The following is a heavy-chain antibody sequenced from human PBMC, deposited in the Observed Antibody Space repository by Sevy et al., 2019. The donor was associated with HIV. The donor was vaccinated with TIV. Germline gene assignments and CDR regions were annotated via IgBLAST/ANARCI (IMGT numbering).Heavy chain of an antibody. V-gene: IGHV3-33*01. Sequence: GGSLRLSCAASGFTFSSYGMHWVRQAPGKGLEWVAVIWYDGSNKYYADSVKGRFTISRDNSKNTLYLQMNSLIAEDTAVYYCARSCDSSGYYNYYYYYGMDVWGQGTTVTVSS. CDR2: IWYDGSNK. CDR1: GFTFSSYG. CDR3: ARSCDSSGYYNYYYYYGMDV. J-gene: IGHJ6*02. D-gene: IGHD3-22*01.